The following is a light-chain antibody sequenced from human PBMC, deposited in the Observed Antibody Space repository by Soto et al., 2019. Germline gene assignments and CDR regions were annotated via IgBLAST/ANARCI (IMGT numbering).Light chain of an antibody. CDR3: QQYGSLSWT. CDR1: QSVSSSY. J-gene: IGKJ1*01. CDR2: DAS. V-gene: IGKV3-20*01. Sequence: EIVFTQSPATLSLSPVESATLSCRASQSVSSSYLAWYQQKPGQAPRLLIYDASSRATGIPDRFSGSGSGTDFTLTISRLEPEDFAVYHCQQYGSLSWTFGQGTKVDIK.